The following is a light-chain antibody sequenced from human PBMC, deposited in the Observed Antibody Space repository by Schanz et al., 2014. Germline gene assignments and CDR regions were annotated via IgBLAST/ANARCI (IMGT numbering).Light chain of an antibody. Sequence: EIVMTQSPGTLSVSPGERATLSCRASQTVSSSLAWYRQKPGQAPRLLIYGASSRATGIPDRFSGSGSGTDFTLTISRLEPEDFAVYYCQQYNNWPLTFGQGTRLEIK. V-gene: IGKV3D-15*01. CDR1: QTVSSS. CDR2: GAS. CDR3: QQYNNWPLT. J-gene: IGKJ5*01.